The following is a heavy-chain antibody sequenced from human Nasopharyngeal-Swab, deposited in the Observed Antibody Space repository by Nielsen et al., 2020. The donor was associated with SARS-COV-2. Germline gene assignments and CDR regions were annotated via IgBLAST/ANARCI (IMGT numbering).Heavy chain of an antibody. CDR1: GFTFSSSD. V-gene: IGHV3-23*05. J-gene: IGHJ1*01. CDR2: IDSSGRNT. CDR3: ARGDVYNNGWPYFQH. D-gene: IGHD6-19*01. Sequence: GESLKISCAASGFTFSSSDMNWVRQAPGKRLDWVSAIDSSGRNTYYADSVRGRFTISRDNSKNTVFLQMNSLRDEDTAVYYCARGDVYNNGWPYFQHWGQGALVTVSS.